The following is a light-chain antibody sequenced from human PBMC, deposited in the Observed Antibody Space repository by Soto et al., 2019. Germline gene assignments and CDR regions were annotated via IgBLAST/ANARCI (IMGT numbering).Light chain of an antibody. J-gene: IGKJ1*01. CDR1: QSISNW. V-gene: IGKV1-5*01. CDR3: QQYHTYPRT. CDR2: HAS. Sequence: DIQMTHSPSTLPASVVDRVTITFRASQSISNWLAWYQQKPGTAPKVLIYHASNLQSGVPSRFSGSGSGTEFTLTISSLQPDDFATYYCQQYHTYPRTFGQGTKVDIK.